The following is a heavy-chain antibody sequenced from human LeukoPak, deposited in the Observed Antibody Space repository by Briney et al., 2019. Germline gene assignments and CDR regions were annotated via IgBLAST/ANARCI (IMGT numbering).Heavy chain of an antibody. D-gene: IGHD6-6*01. Sequence: ASVKVSCKASGYTFTSYYMHWVRQAPGQGLEWMGIINPSGSSTSYAQKFQGRVTMTRDTSTSTVYMELSSLRSEDTAVYYCARGLLAARPVYYYYMDVWGKGTTVTVSS. CDR2: INPSGSST. J-gene: IGHJ6*03. CDR3: ARGLLAARPVYYYYMDV. V-gene: IGHV1-46*01. CDR1: GYTFTSYY.